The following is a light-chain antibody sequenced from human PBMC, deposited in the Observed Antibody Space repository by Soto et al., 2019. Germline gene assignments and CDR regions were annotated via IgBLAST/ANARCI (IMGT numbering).Light chain of an antibody. CDR3: QQYKDYTYT. V-gene: IGKV1-12*01. CDR1: QGISTN. CDR2: AAS. Sequence: DIQMSESPSSVSASGGDRVTITCRVSQGISTNLAWYQQKPGKAPKLLIYAASSLQSGVPPRFSGSGSGTKFTLTIASLQPDDFAIYYCQQYKDYTYTFGQGTKVDI. J-gene: IGKJ1*01.